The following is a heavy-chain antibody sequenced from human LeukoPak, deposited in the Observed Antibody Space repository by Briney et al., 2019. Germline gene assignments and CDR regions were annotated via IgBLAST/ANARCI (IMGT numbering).Heavy chain of an antibody. CDR1: GFTFSGSA. CDR3: AREPAATGYVDY. CDR2: IRSTANGYAT. D-gene: IGHD2-2*01. V-gene: IGHV3-73*01. Sequence: QSGGSLRLSCAASGFTFSGSALHWVRQASGKGLEWVGRIRSTANGYATAYAASVKGRFTISRDDSKNTAYLQMDSLKTEDTAVYYCAREPAATGYVDYWGQGTLVTVSS. J-gene: IGHJ4*02.